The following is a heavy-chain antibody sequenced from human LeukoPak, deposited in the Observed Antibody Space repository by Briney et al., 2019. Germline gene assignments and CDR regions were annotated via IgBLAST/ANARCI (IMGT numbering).Heavy chain of an antibody. D-gene: IGHD3-16*01. CDR2: IYNGGST. CDR3: ARDLQRGGIDY. Sequence: PGGSLTLSCTASGFTFSSNYMIWIRQAPGKGLEGLSFIYNGGSTYYARSVKGRFTISRDNSKNKLYLQMNSLRGEDTAVYYCARDLQRGGIDYWGEGTLVTVYS. J-gene: IGHJ4*02. CDR1: GFTFSSNY. V-gene: IGHV3-53*01.